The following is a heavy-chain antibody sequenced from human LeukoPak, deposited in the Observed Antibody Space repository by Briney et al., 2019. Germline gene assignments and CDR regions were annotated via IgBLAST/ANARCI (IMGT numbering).Heavy chain of an antibody. CDR2: ITGSGGST. D-gene: IGHD1-7*01. CDR3: AKRRGLELLYYYYMDV. V-gene: IGHV3-23*01. J-gene: IGHJ6*03. CDR1: GFSFSSFA. Sequence: GGSLRLSCAASGFSFSSFAMSWVRQAPGKGLEWVSAITGSGGSTYYADSVKGRFTISRDNSKNTLYLQMNSLRAEDTAVYYCAKRRGLELLYYYYMDVWGKGTTVTVSS.